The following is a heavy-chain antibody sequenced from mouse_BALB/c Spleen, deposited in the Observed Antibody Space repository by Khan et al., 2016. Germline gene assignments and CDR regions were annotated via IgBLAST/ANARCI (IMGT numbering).Heavy chain of an antibody. CDR2: ISYSGST. J-gene: IGHJ3*01. CDR1: GYSITSDYA. V-gene: IGHV3-2*02. CDR3: GRSYYGNPRGFAY. D-gene: IGHD2-10*01. Sequence: EVQLQESGPGLVKPSQSLSLTCTVTGYSITSDYAWNWIRQFPGNKLEWMGYISYSGSTSYNPSLKSRIPITRDTSKNQFFLQLNSVTTEDTATYYCGRSYYGNPRGFAYWGQGTLVTVSA.